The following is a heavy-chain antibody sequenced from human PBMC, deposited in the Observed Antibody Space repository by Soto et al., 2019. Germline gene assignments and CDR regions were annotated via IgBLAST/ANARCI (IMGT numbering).Heavy chain of an antibody. CDR1: GFTFSNYW. CDR3: KRGAGGGGGF. V-gene: IGHV3-74*01. J-gene: IGHJ4*02. CDR2: TNQHGTII. D-gene: IGHD1-26*01. Sequence: EVHLVESGGGLVQPGGSLRLSCEASGFTFSNYWFHWVRQAPGKGLVWVSRTNQHGTIIDYADFAKGRFTIPRENAKNFFDLDGTGVNGGDTVVYDCKRGAGGGGGFWGQGTLVTVSS.